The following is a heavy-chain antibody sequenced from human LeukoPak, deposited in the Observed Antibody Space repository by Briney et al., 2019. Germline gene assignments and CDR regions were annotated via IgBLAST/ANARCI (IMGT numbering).Heavy chain of an antibody. CDR3: AKGMYYDILSGYVLDY. Sequence: GGSLRLSCAASGFTFDNSAMTWVRQAPGEGLEWVSGISSGGGSTYYADSVKGRFTISRDNSKTTMYLQMNSLRVEDTALYYCAKGMYYDILSGYVLDYWGQGTLVTVSS. D-gene: IGHD3-9*01. J-gene: IGHJ4*02. V-gene: IGHV3-23*01. CDR1: GFTFDNSA. CDR2: ISSGGGST.